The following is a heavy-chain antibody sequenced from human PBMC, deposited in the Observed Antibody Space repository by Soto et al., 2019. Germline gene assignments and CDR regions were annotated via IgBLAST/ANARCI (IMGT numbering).Heavy chain of an antibody. D-gene: IGHD1-26*01. V-gene: IGHV1-18*04. CDR2: ISTYNGNT. CDR3: ATPAPPRQWELPLLFDY. CDR1: GYTFTDYG. Sequence: ASVKVSCKASGYTFTDYGISWVRQAPGQGLEWMGWISTYNGNTIYAQKFQGRVTMTEDTSTDTAYMELSSLRSEDTAVYYCATPAPPRQWELPLLFDYWGQGTLVTVSS. J-gene: IGHJ4*02.